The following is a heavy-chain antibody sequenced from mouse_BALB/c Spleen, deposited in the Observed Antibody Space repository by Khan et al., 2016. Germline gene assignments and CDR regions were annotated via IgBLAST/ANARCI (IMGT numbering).Heavy chain of an antibody. Sequence: VQLQQSGAELVRSGASVKLSCTASVFNIKDYYMHWVKQRPEQGLEWIGWIDPENGDTEYAPKFQGKATMTADTSSNAAYLQFSSLTSDDSAVYYCNAIYYCSDVYFDYWGQGTTLTVSS. CDR3: NAIYYCSDVYFDY. J-gene: IGHJ2*01. CDR1: VFNIKDYY. D-gene: IGHD1-1*01. CDR2: IDPENGDT. V-gene: IGHV14-4*02.